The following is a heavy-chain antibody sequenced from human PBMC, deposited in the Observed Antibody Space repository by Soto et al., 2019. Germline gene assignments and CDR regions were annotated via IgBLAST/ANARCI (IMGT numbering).Heavy chain of an antibody. V-gene: IGHV4-34*01. Sequence: SETLSLTCAVYGGSFSGYYWSWIRQPPGKGLEWIGEINHSGSTNYNPSLKSRVTISVDTSKNQFSLKLSSVTAADTAVYYCARGLDSRSWTYYYYYMDVWGKGTTVTVSS. J-gene: IGHJ6*03. CDR2: INHSGST. CDR3: ARGLDSRSWTYYYYYMDV. D-gene: IGHD6-13*01. CDR1: GGSFSGYY.